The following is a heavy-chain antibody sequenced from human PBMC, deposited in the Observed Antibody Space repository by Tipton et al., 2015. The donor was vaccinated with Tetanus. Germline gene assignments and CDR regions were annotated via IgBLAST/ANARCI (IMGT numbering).Heavy chain of an antibody. J-gene: IGHJ4*02. Sequence: QLVQSGAEVKKPGTSMKFSCTASGYTFIDHYIHWLRRAPGQGLEWMGIINPIGGSSNYAQKFQGRVTLTRDTSTSTAYLELTSLSSDDTAVYYCTRDGGSHFQFDYWGQGTLLTVSS. CDR3: TRDGGSHFQFDY. CDR2: INPIGGSS. D-gene: IGHD3-16*01. CDR1: GYTFIDHY. V-gene: IGHV1-46*01.